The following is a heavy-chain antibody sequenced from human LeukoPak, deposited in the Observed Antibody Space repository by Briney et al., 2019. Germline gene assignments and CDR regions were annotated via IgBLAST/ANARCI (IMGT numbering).Heavy chain of an antibody. CDR3: AREEYYYDSSGYYSTQVAFDI. D-gene: IGHD3-22*01. J-gene: IGHJ3*02. Sequence: GGSLRLSCAASGFTFSSYGMHWVRQAPGKGLEWVAVIRYDGSNKYYADSVKGRFTISRDNSKNMLYLQMNSLRAEDTAVYYCAREEYYYDSSGYYSTQVAFDIWGQGTMVTVSS. CDR1: GFTFSSYG. V-gene: IGHV3-33*01. CDR2: IRYDGSNK.